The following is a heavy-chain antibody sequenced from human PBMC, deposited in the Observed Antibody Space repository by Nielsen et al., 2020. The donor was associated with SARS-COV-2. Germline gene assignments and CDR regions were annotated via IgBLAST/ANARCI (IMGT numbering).Heavy chain of an antibody. J-gene: IGHJ6*02. CDR2: INPDNDDT. V-gene: IGHV1-3*01. Sequence: ASVKVSCKASGYTFTYYAIHWVRRAPGRGLEWMGWINPDNDDTKYSQNFQGRVTVTRDTSASTAYMELSSLRSEDTAVYYCARDRSITSRHYSYFYFMDVWGQGTTVTVSS. CDR3: ARDRSITSRHYSYFYFMDV. CDR1: GYTFTYYA. D-gene: IGHD2-2*01.